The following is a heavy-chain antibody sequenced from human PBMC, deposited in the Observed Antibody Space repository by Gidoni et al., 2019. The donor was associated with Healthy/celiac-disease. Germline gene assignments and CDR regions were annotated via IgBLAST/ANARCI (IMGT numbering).Heavy chain of an antibody. CDR2: ISGSGGSK. CDR1: GFTFRRYA. Sequence: EVQLLESGGGLVQPGGSLRLSCAASGFTFRRYAMSWVRQAPGKGLEWVAAISGSGGSKYYADSVKGRITISKDNYKNKLYLQMNSLRAEDTAVYYCAKPLRERELVRDDYWGQGTLVTVSS. CDR3: AKPLRERELVRDDY. J-gene: IGHJ4*02. D-gene: IGHD6-13*01. V-gene: IGHV3-23*01.